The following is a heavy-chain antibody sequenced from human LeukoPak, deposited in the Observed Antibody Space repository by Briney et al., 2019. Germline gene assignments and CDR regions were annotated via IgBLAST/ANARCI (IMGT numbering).Heavy chain of an antibody. J-gene: IGHJ4*02. CDR1: GGSISSYY. CDR3: ARESYYYDSSGYGASYYFDY. CDR2: IYYSGST. V-gene: IGHV4-59*01. Sequence: SETLSLTCTVSGGSISSYYWSWIRQPPGKGLEWIGYIYYSGSTNYNPSLKSRVTISVDTSKNQFSLKLSSVTAADTAVYYCARESYYYDSSGYGASYYFDYWGQGTLVTVSS. D-gene: IGHD3-22*01.